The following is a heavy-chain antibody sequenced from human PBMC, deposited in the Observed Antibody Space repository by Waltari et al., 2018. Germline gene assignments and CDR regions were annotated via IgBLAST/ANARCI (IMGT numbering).Heavy chain of an antibody. Sequence: QVTLKESGPVLVKPTETLTLTCTVSGFSLSNARMGVSWIRQPPGKALEWLAHIFSNDEKSYSTSLKSRLTISKDTSKSQVVLTMTNMDPVDTATYYCARIAPGSQTSYYYDSSVAHYFDYWGQGTLVTVSS. D-gene: IGHD3-22*01. V-gene: IGHV2-26*01. J-gene: IGHJ4*02. CDR2: IFSNDEK. CDR1: GFSLSNARMG. CDR3: ARIAPGSQTSYYYDSSVAHYFDY.